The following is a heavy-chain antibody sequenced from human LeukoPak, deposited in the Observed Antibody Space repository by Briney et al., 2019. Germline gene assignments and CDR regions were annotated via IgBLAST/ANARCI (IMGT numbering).Heavy chain of an antibody. CDR2: INHSGST. CDR3: AGYDSSGPGASLYYFDY. D-gene: IGHD3-22*01. V-gene: IGHV4-34*01. CDR1: GGSFSGYY. J-gene: IGHJ4*02. Sequence: SETLSLTCAVYGGSFSGYYWSWIRQPPGKGLEWIGEINHSGSTNYNPSLKSRVTISVDTSKNQFSLKLSSVTAADTAVYYCAGYDSSGPGASLYYFDYWGQGTLVTVSS.